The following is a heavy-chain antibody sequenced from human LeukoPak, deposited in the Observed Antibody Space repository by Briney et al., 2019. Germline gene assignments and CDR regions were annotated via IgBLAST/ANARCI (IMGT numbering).Heavy chain of an antibody. CDR2: INHSGST. D-gene: IGHD3-9*01. CDR3: ARDRGFDPNIYYYYMDV. V-gene: IGHV4-34*01. J-gene: IGHJ6*03. CDR1: GGSFSGYY. Sequence: SETLSLTCAVYGGSFSGYYWSWIRQPPGKGLEWIGEINHSGSTNYNPSLKSRVTISVDTSKNQFSLKLSSVTAADTAVYYCARDRGFDPNIYYYYMDVWGKGTTVTVSS.